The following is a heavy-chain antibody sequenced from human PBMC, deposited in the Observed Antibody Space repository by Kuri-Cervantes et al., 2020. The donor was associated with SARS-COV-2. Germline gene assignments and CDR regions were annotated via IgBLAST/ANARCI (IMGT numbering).Heavy chain of an antibody. Sequence: SETLSLTCAVYGGSFSGYYWSWIRQPPGKGLEWIGEINHSGSTNYNPSLRSRVAISVDTSKNQFSLKLGSVTAADTAVYYCGSISCTGSSCYYSYYYMEVWGKGTMVTVSS. CDR1: GGSFSGYY. V-gene: IGHV4-34*01. CDR3: GSISCTGSSCYYSYYYMEV. J-gene: IGHJ6*03. CDR2: INHSGST. D-gene: IGHD2-15*01.